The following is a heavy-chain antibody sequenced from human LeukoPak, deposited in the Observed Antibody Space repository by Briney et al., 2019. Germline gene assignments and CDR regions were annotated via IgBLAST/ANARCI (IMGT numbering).Heavy chain of an antibody. D-gene: IGHD6-25*01. CDR2: YYHSGTT. CDR3: AKYRSGALDWYFEL. CDR1: GSSISSGSY. V-gene: IGHV4-38-2*02. J-gene: IGHJ2*01. Sequence: SETLSLTCSVSGSSISSGSYWGWIRQSPGKGLEWIGSYYHSGTTYYNPSLKSRVTISVYTSKSQFSLKVNSVTAADTAVYYCAKYRSGALDWYFELWGRGPLVTVSS.